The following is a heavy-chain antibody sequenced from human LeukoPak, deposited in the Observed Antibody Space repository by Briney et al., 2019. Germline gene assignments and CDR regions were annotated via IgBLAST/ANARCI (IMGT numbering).Heavy chain of an antibody. CDR2: MNPNSGNT. Sequence: GASVKVSCKASGYTFTSYDINWVRQATGQGLEWMRWMNPNSGNTGYAQKFQGRVTMTRNTSISTAYMELSSLRSEDTAVYYCARDQAAEGYYYYYMDVWGKGTTVTVSS. CDR1: GYTFTSYD. J-gene: IGHJ6*03. CDR3: ARDQAAEGYYYYYMDV. V-gene: IGHV1-8*01.